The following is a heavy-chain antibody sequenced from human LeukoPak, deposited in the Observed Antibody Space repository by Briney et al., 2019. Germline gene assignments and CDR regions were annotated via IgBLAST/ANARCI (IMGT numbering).Heavy chain of an antibody. D-gene: IGHD3-22*01. CDR2: IIPIFGTA. Sequence: SVKVSCKASGGTFSSYAISWVRQAPGQGLEWMGGIIPIFGTANYAQKFQGRVTITADESTSTAYMELSSLRSEDTAVYYCASPAGGYDSSGPHFDYWGQGTLVTVSS. V-gene: IGHV1-69*13. J-gene: IGHJ4*02. CDR3: ASPAGGYDSSGPHFDY. CDR1: GGTFSSYA.